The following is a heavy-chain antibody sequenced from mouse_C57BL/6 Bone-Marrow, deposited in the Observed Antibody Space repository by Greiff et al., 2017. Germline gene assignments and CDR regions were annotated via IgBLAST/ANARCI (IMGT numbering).Heavy chain of an antibody. CDR3: TRPTTVVTPYYFDY. CDR1: GYTFTDYE. Sequence: QVQLQQSGAELVRPGASVTLSCKASGYTFTDYEMHWVKQTPVHGLEWIGAIDPETGGTAYNQKFKGKAILTADKSSSTAYMELRSLTSEDSAVYYCTRPTTVVTPYYFDYWGQGTTRTVSS. V-gene: IGHV1-15*01. J-gene: IGHJ2*01. D-gene: IGHD1-1*01. CDR2: IDPETGGT.